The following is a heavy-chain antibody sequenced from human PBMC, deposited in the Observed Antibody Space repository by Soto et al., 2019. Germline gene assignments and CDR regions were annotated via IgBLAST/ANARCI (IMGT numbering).Heavy chain of an antibody. Sequence: SETLSLTCTVSGGSISSGGYYWSWIRQHPGKGLEWIGYIYYSGSTYYNPSLKSRVTISVDTSKNQFSLKLSSVTAADTAVYYCARESLYCYDSSGPKNGAFDRWGQGKIGTVSS. CDR1: GGSISSGGYY. CDR3: ARESLYCYDSSGPKNGAFDR. V-gene: IGHV4-31*03. CDR2: IYYSGST. J-gene: IGHJ3*01. D-gene: IGHD3-22*01.